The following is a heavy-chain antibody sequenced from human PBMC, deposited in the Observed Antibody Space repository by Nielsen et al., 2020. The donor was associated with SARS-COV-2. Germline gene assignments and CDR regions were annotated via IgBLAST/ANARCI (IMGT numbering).Heavy chain of an antibody. CDR3: ARGEPDFWRGPNGY. Sequence: ASVKVSCKASGYTFTSYGISWVRQAPGQGLEWMGWISAYNGNTNYAQKLQGRVTMTTDTSTSTAYMELRSLRSDDTAVYYCARGEPDFWRGPNGYWGQGTLVTVSS. V-gene: IGHV1-18*01. CDR2: ISAYNGNT. D-gene: IGHD3-3*01. J-gene: IGHJ4*02. CDR1: GYTFTSYG.